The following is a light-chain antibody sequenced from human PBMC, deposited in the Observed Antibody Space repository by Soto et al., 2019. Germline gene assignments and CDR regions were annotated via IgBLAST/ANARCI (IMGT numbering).Light chain of an antibody. CDR1: QSVKTF. V-gene: IGKV3-20*01. CDR2: DAS. Sequence: EIVLTQSPATLSLSPGERATLSCRASQSVKTFLLWYQHRPGQAPRVLIYDASHRATGIPARFSGSGSGTDFTLTISRLEPEDFAVYYCQQYGSSPQTFGQGTKVDIK. CDR3: QQYGSSPQT. J-gene: IGKJ1*01.